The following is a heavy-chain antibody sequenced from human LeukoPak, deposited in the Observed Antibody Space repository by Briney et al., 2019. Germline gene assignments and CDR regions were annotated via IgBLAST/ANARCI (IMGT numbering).Heavy chain of an antibody. Sequence: SETLSLTCTVSGGSISSSSYYWGWIRQPPGKGLEWIGSMYYSGSTYYNPSLKSRVTISVDTSKNQFSLKLSSVTAADTAVYYCARDVDGLFDYWGQGTLVTVSS. D-gene: IGHD5-12*01. J-gene: IGHJ4*02. V-gene: IGHV4-39*07. CDR1: GGSISSSSYY. CDR2: MYYSGST. CDR3: ARDVDGLFDY.